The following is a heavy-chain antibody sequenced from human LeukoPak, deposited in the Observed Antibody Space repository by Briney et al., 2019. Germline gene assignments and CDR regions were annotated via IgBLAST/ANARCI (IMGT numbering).Heavy chain of an antibody. J-gene: IGHJ4*02. CDR1: GGTFISYA. D-gene: IGHD3-22*01. CDR2: IIPILGIA. Sequence: SVKVSCKASGGTFISYAISWVRQAPGQGLEWMGRIIPILGIANYAQKFQGRVTITADKSTSTAYMELSSLRSEDTAVYYCARGYYYDSSGYYSSFDYWGQGTLVTVSS. V-gene: IGHV1-69*04. CDR3: ARGYYYDSSGYYSSFDY.